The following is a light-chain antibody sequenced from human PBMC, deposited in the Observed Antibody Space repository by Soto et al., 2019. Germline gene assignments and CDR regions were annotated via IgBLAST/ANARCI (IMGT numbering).Light chain of an antibody. CDR3: HQYGSSPLT. Sequence: EIVLTQSPGTLSLSPGERATLTCRASQTVTSSYLAWYQQKPGQAPRLLMYGASSRATGIPDRFSGSGSGTGFTLTISRLVPEDFAVYYCHQYGSSPLTFGPGTKVDIK. CDR2: GAS. J-gene: IGKJ3*01. CDR1: QTVTSSY. V-gene: IGKV3-20*01.